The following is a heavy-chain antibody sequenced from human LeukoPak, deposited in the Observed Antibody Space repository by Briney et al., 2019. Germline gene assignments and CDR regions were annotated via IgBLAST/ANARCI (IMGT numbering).Heavy chain of an antibody. Sequence: ASVKVSCKASGYTFTSYNMHWVRQAPGQGVEWMGIIDPSGGSTNYAQKFQGRVTITRDMSTNTVYMELSSLRSEDTAVYYCAILSGSYFDYWGQGTLVTVSS. CDR3: AILSGSYFDY. D-gene: IGHD1-26*01. J-gene: IGHJ4*02. V-gene: IGHV1-46*01. CDR1: GYTFTSYN. CDR2: IDPSGGST.